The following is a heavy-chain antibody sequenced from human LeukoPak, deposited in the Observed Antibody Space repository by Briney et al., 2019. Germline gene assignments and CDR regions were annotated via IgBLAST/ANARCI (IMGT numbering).Heavy chain of an antibody. D-gene: IGHD6-13*01. CDR3: ARAYTSSRHYYYYYMDV. J-gene: IGHJ6*03. V-gene: IGHV3-20*04. CDR2: ITWDSETT. CDR1: GFTFDDYG. Sequence: GGSLRLSCAASGFTFDDYGMSRVRQAPGKGLEWVSGITWDSETTGYADSVKGRFTISRDNAKNSLYLQMNSLRAEDTALYYCARAYTSSRHYYYYYMDVWGKGTTVTVSS.